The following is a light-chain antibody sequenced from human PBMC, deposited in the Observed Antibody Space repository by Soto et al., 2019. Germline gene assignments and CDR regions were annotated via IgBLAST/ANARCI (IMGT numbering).Light chain of an antibody. CDR3: QQYGSSGRT. Sequence: EIVMTQSPATLSVSPGERASLSCRASQSVSNYLAWYQQKPGQAPRLLIYGASSRATGIPDRFSGSGSGTDFTLTISRLEPEDFAVYYCQQYGSSGRTFGQGTKVDIK. CDR2: GAS. CDR1: QSVSNY. J-gene: IGKJ1*01. V-gene: IGKV3-20*01.